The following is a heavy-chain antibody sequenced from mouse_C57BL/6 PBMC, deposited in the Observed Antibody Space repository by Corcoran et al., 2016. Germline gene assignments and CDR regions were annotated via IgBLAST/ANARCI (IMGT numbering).Heavy chain of an antibody. CDR3: VRNANFDY. D-gene: IGHD2-1*01. CDR1: GYSITSGYY. V-gene: IGHV3-6*01. CDR2: ISYDGSN. Sequence: DVQLQESGPGLVKPTQSLSLTCSVTGYSITSGYYWNWIRQFPGNKLEWMGYISYDGSNNYNPSLKNRISITRDTSKNQFFLKLNSVTTEDTATYYCVRNANFDYWGQGTTLTVSS. J-gene: IGHJ2*01.